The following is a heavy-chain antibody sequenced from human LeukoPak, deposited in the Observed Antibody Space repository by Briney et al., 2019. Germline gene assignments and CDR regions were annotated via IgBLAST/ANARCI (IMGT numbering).Heavy chain of an antibody. V-gene: IGHV4-59*01. CDR1: GGSISSYY. D-gene: IGHD6-19*01. CDR3: ARESSSGFYFHY. CDR2: IYYSGST. Sequence: SSETLSLTCTVSGGSISSYYWSWMRQPPGKGLEWIGYIYYSGSTNYNPSLKSRVTISVDTSKNQFSLKLSSVTAADTAVYYCARESSSGFYFHYWGQGALVTVSS. J-gene: IGHJ4*02.